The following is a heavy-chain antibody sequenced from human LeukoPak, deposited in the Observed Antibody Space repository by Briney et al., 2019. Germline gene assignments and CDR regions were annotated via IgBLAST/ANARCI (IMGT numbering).Heavy chain of an antibody. D-gene: IGHD5-18*01. CDR2: IYYSGST. CDR1: GGSISSSSYY. Sequence: SETLSLTCTVSGGSISSSSYYWGWIRQPPGTGLEWNGSIYYSGSTYYTPSLKSRVTISVDTSKNQFSLKLSSVTAADTAVYYCARQDTAMAWSYYFDYWGQGTLVTVSS. J-gene: IGHJ4*02. CDR3: ARQDTAMAWSYYFDY. V-gene: IGHV4-39*01.